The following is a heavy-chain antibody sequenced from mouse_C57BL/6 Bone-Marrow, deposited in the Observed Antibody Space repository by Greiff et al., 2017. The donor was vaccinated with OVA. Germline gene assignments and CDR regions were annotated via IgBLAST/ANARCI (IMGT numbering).Heavy chain of an antibody. CDR2: INPNYGTT. J-gene: IGHJ2*01. CDR1: GYSFTDYN. D-gene: IGHD3-2*02. Sequence: EVKLMESGPELVKPGASVQISCKASGYSFTDYNMNWVKQSNGKSLEWIGVINPNYGTTSYNQKFKGKATLTVDQSSSTAYMQLNSLTSEDSAVYYCAPSSGYPGGYWGQGTTLTVSS. V-gene: IGHV1-39*01. CDR3: APSSGYPGGY.